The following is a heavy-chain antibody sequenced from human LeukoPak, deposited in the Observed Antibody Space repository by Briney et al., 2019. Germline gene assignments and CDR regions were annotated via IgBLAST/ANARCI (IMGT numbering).Heavy chain of an antibody. J-gene: IGHJ4*02. CDR1: GYTFTSYA. V-gene: IGHV7-4-1*02. Sequence: ASVKVSCKASGYTFTSYAMNWVRQAPGQGLEWMGRINTNTGNPTYAQGFTGRFVFSLDTSVSTAYLQISSLKAEDTAVYYCALYDSSGYYTTYYFDYWGQGTLVTVSS. D-gene: IGHD3-22*01. CDR2: INTNTGNP. CDR3: ALYDSSGYYTTYYFDY.